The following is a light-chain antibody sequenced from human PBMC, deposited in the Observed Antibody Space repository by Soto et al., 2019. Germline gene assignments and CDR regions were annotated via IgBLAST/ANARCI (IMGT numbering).Light chain of an antibody. CDR2: AVS. J-gene: IGKJ2*03. V-gene: IGKV3-20*01. CDR1: QSVDSRY. Sequence: DIVLTQSPGTLSLSPGERATLSCRASQSVDSRYLAWYLQNPGQAPRLVIHAVSRRATGIPDRFSGSGSGTDFTLTISRLEPEDFAEYYCQQYGSSPRYSFGQGTYLEIK. CDR3: QQYGSSPRYS.